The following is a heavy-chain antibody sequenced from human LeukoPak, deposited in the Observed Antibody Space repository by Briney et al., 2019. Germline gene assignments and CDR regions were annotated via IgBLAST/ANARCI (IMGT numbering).Heavy chain of an antibody. Sequence: GRSLRLSCAASGFTFSGYDVNWVRQAPGKGLEWVSYISSSSNTIYYADSVKGRFTISRDNAENSLYLQMNSLRAEDTAVYYCAKLGDYWGQGTLVTVSS. CDR2: ISSSSNTI. J-gene: IGHJ4*02. D-gene: IGHD7-27*01. CDR3: AKLGDY. V-gene: IGHV3-48*01. CDR1: GFTFSGYD.